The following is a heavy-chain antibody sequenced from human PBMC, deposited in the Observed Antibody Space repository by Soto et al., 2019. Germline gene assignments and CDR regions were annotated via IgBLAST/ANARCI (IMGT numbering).Heavy chain of an antibody. D-gene: IGHD6-19*01. CDR2: IIPIFGTA. J-gene: IGHJ4*02. Sequence: QVQLVQSGAEVKKPGSSVKVSCKASGGTFSSYAISWVRQAPGQGLEWMGGIIPIFGTANYAQKFQVRVTITADESTSTAYMELSSLRSEDTAVYYCARHSPGSSGWYPLGALGYWGQGTLVTVSS. V-gene: IGHV1-69*01. CDR3: ARHSPGSSGWYPLGALGY. CDR1: GGTFSSYA.